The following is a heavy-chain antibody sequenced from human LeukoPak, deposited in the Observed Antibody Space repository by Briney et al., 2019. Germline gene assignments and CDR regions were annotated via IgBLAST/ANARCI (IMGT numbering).Heavy chain of an antibody. D-gene: IGHD1-26*01. V-gene: IGHV3-23*01. J-gene: IGHJ4*02. CDR3: AKDPIFSGSYGVFDS. CDR1: GFTFSSCA. Sequence: PGGSLRLSCAASGFTFSSCAMSWVRQAPGKGLEWVSTIIDSGNSLYYADSVEGRFTISRDNSKNTLYLQMNSLRAGDTAVYYCAKDPIFSGSYGVFDSWGQGTLVVVSS. CDR2: IIDSGNSL.